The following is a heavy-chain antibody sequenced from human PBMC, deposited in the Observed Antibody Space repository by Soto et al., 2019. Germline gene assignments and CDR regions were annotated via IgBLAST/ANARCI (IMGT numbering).Heavy chain of an antibody. CDR2: INHSGST. Sequence: PSETLSLTCAVYGGSFSGYYWSWIRQPPGKGLEWIGEINHSGSTNYNPSLKSRVTISVDTSKNQFSLKLSSVTAADTAVYYCARGSTEVLMRPVDVWGKGTTVTVSS. D-gene: IGHD2-8*01. CDR3: ARGSTEVLMRPVDV. CDR1: GGSFSGYY. V-gene: IGHV4-34*01. J-gene: IGHJ6*04.